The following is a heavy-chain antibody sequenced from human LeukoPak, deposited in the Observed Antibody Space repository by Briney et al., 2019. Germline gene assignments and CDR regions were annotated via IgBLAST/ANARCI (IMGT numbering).Heavy chain of an antibody. Sequence: SETLSLTCTVSGGSISSYYWSWIRQPPGKGLEWIGYVSYSGSTNYNPSLKSRVTISVDTSKNQFSLKLSSVTAADTAVYYCARGGYYYDSSGYCLDYWGQGTLVTVSS. CDR2: VSYSGST. CDR1: GGSISSYY. D-gene: IGHD3-22*01. CDR3: ARGGYYYDSSGYCLDY. V-gene: IGHV4-59*01. J-gene: IGHJ4*02.